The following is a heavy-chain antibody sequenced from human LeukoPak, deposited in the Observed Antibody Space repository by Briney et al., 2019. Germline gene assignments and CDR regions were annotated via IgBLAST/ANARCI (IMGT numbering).Heavy chain of an antibody. J-gene: IGHJ5*02. CDR2: ISSSGSTI. D-gene: IGHD5-18*01. V-gene: IGHV3-11*04. CDR1: GFTFSDYY. CDR3: ARVGRYSYGYWFDP. Sequence: PGGSVRLSCAASGFTFSDYYMSWIRQAPGKGLEWVSYISSSGSTIYYADSVKGRFTISRDNAKNSLYLQMNSLRAEDTAVYYCARVGRYSYGYWFDPWGQGTLVTVSS.